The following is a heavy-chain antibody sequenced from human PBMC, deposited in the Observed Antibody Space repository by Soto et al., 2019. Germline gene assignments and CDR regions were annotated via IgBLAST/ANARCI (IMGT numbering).Heavy chain of an antibody. Sequence: QVQLVQSGAEVKKPGASVQVSCKPSGYTFTTYAIPWVRQAPGQSLEWMAWIHTGNGNTKYSPRFQGRVTITRDTSASTAYMELSSLRSEDTAVYYCAISLRLGESFDYWGQGTLVTVSS. CDR1: GYTFTTYA. J-gene: IGHJ4*02. V-gene: IGHV1-3*04. CDR3: AISLRLGESFDY. CDR2: IHTGNGNT. D-gene: IGHD3-16*01.